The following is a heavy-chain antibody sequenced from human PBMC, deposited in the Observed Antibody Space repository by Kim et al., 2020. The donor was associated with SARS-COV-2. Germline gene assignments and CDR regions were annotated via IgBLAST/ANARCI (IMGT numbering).Heavy chain of an antibody. Sequence: ASVKVSCKASGYTFTTYGITWVRQAPGQGLEWMGWIFAYNGNTKYAQNLQGRVTLTTDTSTSTAYMHLRSLRSDDKAVYFCSREISGGNTDFDFWGQGTLVTVSS. V-gene: IGHV1-18*01. CDR3: SREISGGNTDFDF. D-gene: IGHD1-7*01. J-gene: IGHJ4*02. CDR2: IFAYNGNT. CDR1: GYTFTTYG.